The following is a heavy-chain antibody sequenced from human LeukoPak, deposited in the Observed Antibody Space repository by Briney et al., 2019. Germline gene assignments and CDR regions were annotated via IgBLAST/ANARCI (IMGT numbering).Heavy chain of an antibody. V-gene: IGHV3-21*01. CDR3: ARGVRRVASYYMDV. D-gene: IGHD2-15*01. J-gene: IGHJ6*03. CDR2: ISSSSSYI. Sequence: PGGSLRLSCAASGFTFSSYSMNWVRQAPGKGLEWVSSISSSSSYIYYADSVKGRFTISRDNAKNSLYLQMNSLRAEDTAVYYCARGVRRVASYYMDVWGKGTTVTVSS. CDR1: GFTFSSYS.